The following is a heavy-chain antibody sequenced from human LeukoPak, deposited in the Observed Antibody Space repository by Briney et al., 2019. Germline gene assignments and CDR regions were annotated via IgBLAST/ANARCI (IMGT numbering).Heavy chain of an antibody. Sequence: GGSLRLSCAASGFTFSDYYMSWIRQASGKGLEWVSYISSSSSYTNYADSVKGRFTISRDNAKNSLYLQMNSLRAEDTAVYYCARGGYDYVWGSYRYYFDYWGQGTLVTVSS. V-gene: IGHV3-11*06. CDR2: ISSSSSYT. J-gene: IGHJ4*02. CDR3: ARGGYDYVWGSYRYYFDY. CDR1: GFTFSDYY. D-gene: IGHD3-16*02.